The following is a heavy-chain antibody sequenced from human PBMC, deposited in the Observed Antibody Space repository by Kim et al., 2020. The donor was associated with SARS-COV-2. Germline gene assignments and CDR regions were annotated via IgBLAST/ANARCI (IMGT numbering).Heavy chain of an antibody. Sequence: GESLKISCKGSGYSFTSYWIGWVRQMPGKGLEWMGIIYPGDSDTRYSPSFQGQVTISADKSISTAYLQWSSLKASDTAMYYCARAGYRSSTSCYQYGMDVWGQGTTVTVSS. CDR1: GYSFTSYW. CDR2: IYPGDSDT. D-gene: IGHD2-2*01. V-gene: IGHV5-51*01. CDR3: ARAGYRSSTSCYQYGMDV. J-gene: IGHJ6*02.